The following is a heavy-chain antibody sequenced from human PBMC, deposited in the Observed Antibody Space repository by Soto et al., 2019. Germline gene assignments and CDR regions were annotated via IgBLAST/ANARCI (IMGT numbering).Heavy chain of an antibody. Sequence: QVQLQQWGAGLLKPSETLSLTCAVYGGFVSSGSYYWSWIRQPPGKGLEWIGEMSHSGGTHFNPSLKSRVTISVDTSKNQFSLKMSSVTAAAPALYYCARVERGTATTVVDAFDIWGPGTMVTVSS. V-gene: IGHV4-34*01. CDR2: MSHSGGT. D-gene: IGHD1-1*01. J-gene: IGHJ3*02. CDR3: ARVERGTATTVVDAFDI. CDR1: GGFVSSGSYY.